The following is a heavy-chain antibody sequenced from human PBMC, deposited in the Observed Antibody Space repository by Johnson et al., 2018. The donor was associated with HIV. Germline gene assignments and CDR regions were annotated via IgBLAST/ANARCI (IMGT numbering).Heavy chain of an antibody. D-gene: IGHD6-19*01. Sequence: QVQLVESGGGVVQPGRSLRLSCAASGFTFSSYALHWVRQAPGKGLEWVAVISYDGSNKYYADSVKGRFTISRDNSKNTLYLQMNSLSAEDTAVYYCARGSGHHPGAFDIWGQGTMVTVSS. CDR1: GFTFSSYA. CDR3: ARGSGHHPGAFDI. CDR2: ISYDGSNK. J-gene: IGHJ3*02. V-gene: IGHV3-30*04.